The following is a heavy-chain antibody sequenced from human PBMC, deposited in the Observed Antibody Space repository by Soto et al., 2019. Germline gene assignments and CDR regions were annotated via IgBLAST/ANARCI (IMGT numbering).Heavy chain of an antibody. CDR2: IIPILGIA. J-gene: IGHJ6*02. V-gene: IGHV1-69*02. Sequence: QVQLVQSGAEVKKPGSSVKVSCKASGGTFSSYTISWVRQAPGQGLEWMGRIIPILGIANYAQKFQGRAMXHADKSTSTAYMELSSLRSQDTAVYYFADCCGMDFWGQGTTVTVSS. CDR3: ADCCGMDF. CDR1: GGTFSSYT.